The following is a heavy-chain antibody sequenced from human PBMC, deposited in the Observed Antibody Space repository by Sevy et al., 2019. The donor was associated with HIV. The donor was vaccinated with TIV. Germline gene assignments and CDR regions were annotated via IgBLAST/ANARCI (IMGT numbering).Heavy chain of an antibody. CDR1: GFTFSSYA. CDR3: ARSIAATGPDY. J-gene: IGHJ4*02. V-gene: IGHV3-23*01. D-gene: IGHD6-13*01. Sequence: GGSLRLSCAASGFTFSSYAMTWVRQAPGKGLEWVSGISGSGYSTYYADSVKGRFTVSRDNAKNSLSLQMNSLRAEDTAVYYCARSIAATGPDYWGQGTLVTVSS. CDR2: ISGSGYST.